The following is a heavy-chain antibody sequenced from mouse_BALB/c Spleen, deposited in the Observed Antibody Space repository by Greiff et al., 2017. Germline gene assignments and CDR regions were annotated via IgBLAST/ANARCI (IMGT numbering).Heavy chain of an antibody. CDR1: GFTFSSFG. CDR3: AREGDGYPYYYAMDY. J-gene: IGHJ4*01. D-gene: IGHD2-3*01. Sequence: EVKLQESGGGLVQPGGSRKLSCAASGFTFSSFGMHWVRQAPEKGLEWVAYISSGSSTIYYADTVKGRFTISRDNPKNTLFLQMTSLRSEDTAMYYCAREGDGYPYYYAMDYWGQGTSVTVSS. V-gene: IGHV5-17*02. CDR2: ISSGSSTI.